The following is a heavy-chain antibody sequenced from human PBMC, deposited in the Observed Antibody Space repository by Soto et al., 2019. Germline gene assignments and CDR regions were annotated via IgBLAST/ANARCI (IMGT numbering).Heavy chain of an antibody. CDR2: ISYDGSNK. D-gene: IGHD2-8*02. J-gene: IGHJ3*02. CDR1: GFTFSSYA. V-gene: IGHV3-30-3*01. Sequence: QVQLVESGGGVVQPGRSLRLSCAASGFTFSSYAMHWVRQAPGKGLEWVAVISYDGSNKYYADSVKGRFTISRDNSKNTLYLQMNSLRAEDTAVYYRARDDGGVHAFDIWGQGTMVTVSS. CDR3: ARDDGGVHAFDI.